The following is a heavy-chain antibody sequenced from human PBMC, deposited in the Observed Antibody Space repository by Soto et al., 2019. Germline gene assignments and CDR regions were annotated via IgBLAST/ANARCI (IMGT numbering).Heavy chain of an antibody. CDR2: IYPGDSDT. J-gene: IGHJ6*02. V-gene: IGHV5-51*01. CDR1: GYSFTSYW. D-gene: IGHD6-19*01. CDR3: ARQVSSGWYRFGMDV. Sequence: PGESLKISCKGSGYSFTSYWIGWVRQMPGKGLEWMGIIYPGDSDTRYSPSFQGQVTISADKSISTAYLQWSSLKASDTAMYYCARQVSSGWYRFGMDVWGQGTTVTVSS.